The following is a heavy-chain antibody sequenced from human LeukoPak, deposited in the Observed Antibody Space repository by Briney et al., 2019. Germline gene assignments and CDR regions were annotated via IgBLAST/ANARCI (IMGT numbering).Heavy chain of an antibody. CDR1: GFTFRHYG. V-gene: IGHV3-30*03. Sequence: PGGSLRLSCAASGFTFRHYGMHWVRQAPGKGLEWVALMSHDGSNKYYGDSVKGRFTISRDNAKNSVYLQMNRLRAEDTAVYYCARDHGFSYYYYYMDVWGKGTTVTVSS. CDR3: ARDHGFSYYYYYMDV. D-gene: IGHD3-3*01. CDR2: MSHDGSNK. J-gene: IGHJ6*03.